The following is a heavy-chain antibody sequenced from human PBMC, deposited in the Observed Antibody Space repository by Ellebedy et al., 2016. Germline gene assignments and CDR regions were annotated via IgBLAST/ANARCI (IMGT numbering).Heavy chain of an antibody. CDR3: ARELEAPGTWGVDN. J-gene: IGHJ4*02. CDR2: VNNDGSST. D-gene: IGHD6-13*01. V-gene: IGHV3-74*01. Sequence: GESLKISCATSGFTFSAYWMHWVRQAPGKGLVWVSRVNNDGSSTNYADSVRGRFTISKDHAKNTLDLQMNNLRAEDTAVYYCARELEAPGTWGVDNWGQGTLVTVSS. CDR1: GFTFSAYW.